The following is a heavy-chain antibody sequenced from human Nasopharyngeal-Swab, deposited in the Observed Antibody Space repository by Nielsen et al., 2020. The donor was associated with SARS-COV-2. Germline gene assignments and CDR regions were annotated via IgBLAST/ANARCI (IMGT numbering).Heavy chain of an antibody. D-gene: IGHD2-21*02. CDR3: ARDPRGPQHIVVVTASDAFDI. CDR1: GYTFTSYG. Sequence: ASVKVSCKASGYTFTSYGISWVRQAPGQGLEWMGWISAYNGNTNYAQKLQGRVTMTTDTSTSTAYMELRSLRSDDTAVYYCARDPRGPQHIVVVTASDAFDIWGQGTMVTVSS. J-gene: IGHJ3*02. V-gene: IGHV1-18*01. CDR2: ISAYNGNT.